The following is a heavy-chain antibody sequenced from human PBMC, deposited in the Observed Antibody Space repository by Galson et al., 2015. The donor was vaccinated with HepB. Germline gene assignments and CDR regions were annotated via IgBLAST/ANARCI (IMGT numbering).Heavy chain of an antibody. CDR2: MSYGGTT. V-gene: IGHV4-39*01. D-gene: IGHD3-3*02. Sequence: SETLSLTCNVSDGSITTTGYYWGWIRQPPGKGLECLGTMSYGGTTYYNPSLKSRVTISVDTSENQFSLKLSSVTAADTAVYYCATGYISKWSSSYYFEYWGQGTLVTVSS. J-gene: IGHJ4*02. CDR1: DGSITTTGYY. CDR3: ATGYISKWSSSYYFEY.